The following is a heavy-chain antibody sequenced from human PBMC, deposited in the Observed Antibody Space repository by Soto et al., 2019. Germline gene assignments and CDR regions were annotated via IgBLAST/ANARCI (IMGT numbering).Heavy chain of an antibody. V-gene: IGHV4-34*01. CDR3: ARGIRGIMVREYYYYMDV. CDR2: INHSGST. J-gene: IGHJ6*03. CDR1: GGSFSGYY. Sequence: SETLSLTCAVYGGSFSGYYWSWIRQPPGKGLEWIGEINHSGSTNYNPSLKSRVTISVDTSKNQFSLKLSSVTAADTAVYYCARGIRGIMVREYYYYMDVWGKGTTVTVSS. D-gene: IGHD3-10*01.